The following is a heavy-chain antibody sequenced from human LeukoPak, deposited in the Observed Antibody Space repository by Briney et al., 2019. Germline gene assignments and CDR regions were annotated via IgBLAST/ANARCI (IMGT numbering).Heavy chain of an antibody. V-gene: IGHV4-38-2*01. CDR1: GFSIGSGYY. D-gene: IGHD1-26*01. J-gene: IGHJ1*01. CDR3: ATTSGSYSHFHH. Sequence: PSETLSLTCAVSGFSIGSGYYWGWIRQPPGKGLEWIGNIYHSGSTYYNPSLMSRVTISIDTSNNQFSLKLSSVTAADTAVYYCATTSGSYSHFHHXXQGTVVTVSS. CDR2: IYHSGST.